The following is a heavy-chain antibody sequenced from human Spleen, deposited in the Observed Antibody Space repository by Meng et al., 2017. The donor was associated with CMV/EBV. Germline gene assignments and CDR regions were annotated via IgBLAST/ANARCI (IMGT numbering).Heavy chain of an antibody. CDR3: ARSLVRGVIDF. D-gene: IGHD3-10*01. J-gene: IGHJ4*02. CDR2: IYHNGDS. Sequence: CGFSVCSLNSGNWWTWVRQSPRQGLEWIEEIYHNGDSNSNPSLKSRVTMSVDRSKNQFSLRVSSVTAADTAVYYCARSLVRGVIDFWGQGILVTVSS. CDR1: VCSLNSGNW. V-gene: IGHV4-4*02.